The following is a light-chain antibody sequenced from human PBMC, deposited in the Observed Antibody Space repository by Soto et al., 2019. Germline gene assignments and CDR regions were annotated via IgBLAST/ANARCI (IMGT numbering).Light chain of an antibody. CDR1: QSVSSSY. V-gene: IGKV3-20*01. CDR2: GAS. CDR3: QQFEGT. J-gene: IGKJ5*01. Sequence: EIVLTQSPGTLSLSPGERATLSCRASQSVSSSYLAWYQQKPGQAPRLLIYGASSRATGIPDRFSGSGSGTDFTLTISRLEPEDFAVYYCQQFEGTFGQGTRLVIK.